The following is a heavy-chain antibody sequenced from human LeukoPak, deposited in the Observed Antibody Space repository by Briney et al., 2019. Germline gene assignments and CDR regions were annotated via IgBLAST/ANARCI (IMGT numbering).Heavy chain of an antibody. J-gene: IGHJ5*02. CDR1: GFTFSSYG. CDR2: ISYDRTNK. V-gene: IGHV3-30*03. CDR3: MRDRFKVSAADTRFAP. Sequence: GGSLRLSCAASGFTFSSYGMHWVRQAPGKGLEWVAIISYDRTNKYYADSVKGRFTISRDNSKNTLYLQMNNLRAEDTAVYYCMRDRFKVSAADTRFAPWGQGTLVTVSS. D-gene: IGHD6-25*01.